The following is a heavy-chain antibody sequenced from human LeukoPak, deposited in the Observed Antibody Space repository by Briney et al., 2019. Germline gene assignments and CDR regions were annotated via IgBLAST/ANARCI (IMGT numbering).Heavy chain of an antibody. Sequence: GGSLRLSCAASGFTLSSYWMSWVRQAPGKGLEWVANIKQDGSEKYYVDSVKGRFTISRDNAKNSLYLQMNSLRAEDTAVYYCARAGSFDYWGQGTLVTVSS. D-gene: IGHD3-10*01. CDR1: GFTLSSYW. J-gene: IGHJ4*02. CDR2: IKQDGSEK. V-gene: IGHV3-7*03. CDR3: ARAGSFDY.